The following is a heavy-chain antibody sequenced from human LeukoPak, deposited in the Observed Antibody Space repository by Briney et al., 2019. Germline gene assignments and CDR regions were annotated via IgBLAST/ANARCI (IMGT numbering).Heavy chain of an antibody. V-gene: IGHV1-46*01. J-gene: IGHJ4*02. D-gene: IGHD3-10*01. CDR1: GYTFTRFY. Sequence: ASVKVSCKASGYTFTRFYMHCVRQAPGPRLEWRGEINPSAGSTTYAQKFQGRVTLTRATSTSTVYMELSSLRSEDTAVYYCARGVYGSGSYYHPDMEYWGEGDLVTVSS. CDR3: ARGVYGSGSYYHPDMEY. CDR2: INPSAGST.